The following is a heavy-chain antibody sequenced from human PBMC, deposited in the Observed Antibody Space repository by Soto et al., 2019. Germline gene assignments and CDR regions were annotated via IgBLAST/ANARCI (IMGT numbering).Heavy chain of an antibody. D-gene: IGHD3-3*01. CDR2: IIPIFGTA. Sequence: QVQLVQSGAEVKKPGSSVKVSCKASGGTFSSYAISWVRQAPGQGLEWMGGIIPIFGTANYAQKFQGRVTITADESTGTADMELSSLRSEDTAVYYCARGGLQSYYDFWSGYSIYGMDVWGQGTTVTVSS. CDR1: GGTFSSYA. CDR3: ARGGLQSYYDFWSGYSIYGMDV. V-gene: IGHV1-69*01. J-gene: IGHJ6*02.